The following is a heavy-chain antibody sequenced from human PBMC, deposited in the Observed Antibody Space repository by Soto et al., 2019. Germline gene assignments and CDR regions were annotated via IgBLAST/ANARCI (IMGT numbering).Heavy chain of an antibody. J-gene: IGHJ6*02. D-gene: IGHD2-15*01. V-gene: IGHV3-30*09. CDR2: ISYDGSEK. Sequence: QVQLVESGGGVVQPGRSLRLSCAASGFTFSSYGIHWVRQSPGKGLEWVAVISYDGSEKYYADYVKGRFAISRDNSKNTMFLQRSSLSTDETAVYYCARDLRGCSGGTCYSTYHYGMDVFGQGTTVNVSS. CDR1: GFTFSSYG. CDR3: ARDLRGCSGGTCYSTYHYGMDV.